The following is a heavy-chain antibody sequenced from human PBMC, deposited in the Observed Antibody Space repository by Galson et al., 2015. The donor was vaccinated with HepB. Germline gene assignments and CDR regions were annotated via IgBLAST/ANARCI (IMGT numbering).Heavy chain of an antibody. CDR1: GFIFSNYA. Sequence: SLRLSCAASGFIFSNYAMHWVRQAPGKGLEWVAAISYDGTYEYYADSVKGRFTISRDNSRNTLYLQMNSLRPEDTAVYYCAKDSNGYGAHSWGQGTLVPVSS. CDR3: AKDSNGYGAHS. J-gene: IGHJ4*02. V-gene: IGHV3-30*18. D-gene: IGHD5-12*01. CDR2: ISYDGTYE.